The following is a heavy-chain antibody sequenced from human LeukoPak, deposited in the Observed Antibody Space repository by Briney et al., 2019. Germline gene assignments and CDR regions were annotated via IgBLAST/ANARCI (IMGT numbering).Heavy chain of an antibody. V-gene: IGHV1-2*02. CDR2: INPNSGGT. D-gene: IGHD6-19*01. J-gene: IGHJ5*02. CDR1: GYTFTGYY. Sequence: GASVKVSCKASGYTFTGYYMHWVRQAPGQGLEWMGWINPNSGGTNYARKFQGRVTMTRDTSISTAYMELSRLRSDDTAVYYCARDPSLYSSGWYTVGGNWFDPWGQGTLVTVSS. CDR3: ARDPSLYSSGWYTVGGNWFDP.